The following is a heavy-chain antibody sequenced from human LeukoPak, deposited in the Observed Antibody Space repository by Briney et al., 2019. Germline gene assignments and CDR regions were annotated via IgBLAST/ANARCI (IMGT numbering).Heavy chain of an antibody. CDR2: ISSSGSTI. V-gene: IGHV3-48*03. CDR1: GFTFSSYE. D-gene: IGHD5-18*01. Sequence: GGSLRLSCAASGFTFSSYEMNWVRQAPGKGLEWVSYISSSGSTIYYADSVKGRFTISRDNAKNSLYLQMNSLRAEDTAVYYCARGLAMASLGAFDIWGQGTMVTVSS. CDR3: ARGLAMASLGAFDI. J-gene: IGHJ3*02.